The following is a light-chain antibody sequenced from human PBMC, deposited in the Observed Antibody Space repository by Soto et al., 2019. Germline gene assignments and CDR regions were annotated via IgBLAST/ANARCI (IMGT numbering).Light chain of an antibody. CDR1: QSVSSSY. CDR2: GAS. Sequence: EIVLTQSPGTLSLSPGERATLSCRASQSVSSSYLAWYQQKPGQAPRRLIYGASGRATGIPDRVSGSGSGTDFTLTISRLEPEEFPVNYCQQYGSSPQFTFGPGTNVDIK. V-gene: IGKV3-20*01. CDR3: QQYGSSPQFT. J-gene: IGKJ3*01.